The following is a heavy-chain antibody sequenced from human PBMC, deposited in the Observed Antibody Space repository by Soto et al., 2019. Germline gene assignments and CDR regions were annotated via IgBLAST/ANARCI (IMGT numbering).Heavy chain of an antibody. CDR3: ARARYCSGGSCVPWV. V-gene: IGHV4-4*02. CDR1: GGSISSSNW. CDR2: IYHSGST. Sequence: SETISLTCAFSGGSISSSNWWSWVRQPPGKGLEWIGEIYHSGSTNYNPSLKSRVTISVDKSKNQFSLKLSSVTAADTAVYYCARARYCSGGSCVPWVWGQGTLVTVSS. D-gene: IGHD2-15*01. J-gene: IGHJ4*02.